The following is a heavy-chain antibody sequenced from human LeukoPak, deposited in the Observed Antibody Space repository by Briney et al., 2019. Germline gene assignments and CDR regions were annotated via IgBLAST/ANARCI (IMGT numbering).Heavy chain of an antibody. CDR3: AKVGDYGDFLNYCYYYYMDV. CDR1: GFTFSSYG. Sequence: GGSLRLSCAASGFTFSSYGMHWVRQAPGKGLEWVAVISYDGSNKYYADSVKGRFTISRDNSKNTLYLQMNSLRAEDTAVYYCAKVGDYGDFLNYCYYYYMDVWGKGTTVTISS. V-gene: IGHV3-30*18. CDR2: ISYDGSNK. J-gene: IGHJ6*03. D-gene: IGHD4-17*01.